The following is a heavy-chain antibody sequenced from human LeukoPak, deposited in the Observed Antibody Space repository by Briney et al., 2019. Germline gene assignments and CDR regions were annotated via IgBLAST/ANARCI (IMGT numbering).Heavy chain of an antibody. V-gene: IGHV1-2*02. CDR3: ARHRVAAPNTNYFYIMDV. D-gene: IGHD6-13*01. J-gene: IGHJ6*02. Sequence: ASVKVSCKTSGYTFTDYYIHWVRQAPGQGLEWMGWIIPNSGGTNYAQKFQGRVIMTRDTSISTAYMELTRLTSNDTAVYYCARHRVAAPNTNYFYIMDVWGQGTTVTVSS. CDR2: IIPNSGGT. CDR1: GYTFTDYY.